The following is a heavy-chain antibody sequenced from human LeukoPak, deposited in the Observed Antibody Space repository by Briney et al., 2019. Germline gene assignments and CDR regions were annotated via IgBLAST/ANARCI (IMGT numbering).Heavy chain of an antibody. CDR3: ARRSHLRYCSSTSCYKNWFDP. D-gene: IGHD2-2*02. Sequence: SETLSLTCTVSGGSISSYYWSWIRQPPGKGLEWIGYFYYSGSTNYNPSLKSRVTISVDSSKNQFSLKLSSVTAADTAVYYCARRSHLRYCSSTSCYKNWFDPWGQGTLVTVSS. J-gene: IGHJ5*02. CDR1: GGSISSYY. CDR2: FYYSGST. V-gene: IGHV4-59*01.